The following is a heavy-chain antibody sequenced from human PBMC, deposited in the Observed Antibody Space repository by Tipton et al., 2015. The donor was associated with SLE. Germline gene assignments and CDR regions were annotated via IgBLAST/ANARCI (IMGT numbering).Heavy chain of an antibody. Sequence: TLSLTCTVSGGSISSSSYYWGWIRQPPGKGLEWIGKIYYSGSTYYNPSLKSRVTIPVDTSKNQFSLKLSSVTAADTAVYYCARRLEYSSGGYEEYFDYWGQGTLVTVSS. V-gene: IGHV4-39*07. CDR3: ARRLEYSSGGYEEYFDY. D-gene: IGHD6-19*01. J-gene: IGHJ4*02. CDR2: IYYSGST. CDR1: GGSISSSSYY.